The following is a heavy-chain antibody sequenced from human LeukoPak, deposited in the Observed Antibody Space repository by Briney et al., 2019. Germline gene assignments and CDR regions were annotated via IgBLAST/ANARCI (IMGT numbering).Heavy chain of an antibody. CDR2: ISYDGSNK. CDR3: ARALNSGFYYFDY. J-gene: IGHJ4*02. Sequence: PGGSLRLSCAASGFTFSSYGMHWVRQAPGKGLEWVAVISYDGSNKYYADSVKGRFTISRDNSKNTLYLQMNSLRAEDTAVYYCARALNSGFYYFDYWGQGTLVTVSS. D-gene: IGHD6-19*01. CDR1: GFTFSSYG. V-gene: IGHV3-30*03.